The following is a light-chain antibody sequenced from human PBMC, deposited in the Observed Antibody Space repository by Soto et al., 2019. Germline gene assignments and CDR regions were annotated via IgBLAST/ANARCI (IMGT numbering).Light chain of an antibody. V-gene: IGKV3-15*01. CDR1: QTITNN. CDR3: QQYNNWPLT. J-gene: IGKJ4*01. CDR2: GAS. Sequence: IVLTQSPGTLSLSPGERATLSCRASQTITNNYLAWYQQKPGQPPRLLIYGASTRATGIPARFSGSGSGTEFTLTISSLQSEDFAVYYCQQYNNWPLTFGGGTKVEIK.